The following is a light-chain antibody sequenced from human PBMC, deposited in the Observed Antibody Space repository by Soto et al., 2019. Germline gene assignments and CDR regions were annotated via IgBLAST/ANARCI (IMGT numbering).Light chain of an antibody. CDR3: RQSNSNPT. CDR1: QTISRY. J-gene: IGKJ4*01. CDR2: ATS. Sequence: DIQMTQSPSSLSASVGDRVTITFRASQTISRYLNWYQQKAGEAPKLLIYATSTLKSGVPSRFGGSGSGTDFTLTINSLQLEDLAIYYCRQSNSNPTFGGGTKVEIK. V-gene: IGKV1-39*01.